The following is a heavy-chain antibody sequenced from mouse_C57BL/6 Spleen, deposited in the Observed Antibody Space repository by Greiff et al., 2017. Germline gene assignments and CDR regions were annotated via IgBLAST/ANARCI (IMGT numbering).Heavy chain of an antibody. J-gene: IGHJ2*01. CDR2: IYPGDGDT. V-gene: IGHV1-82*01. CDR1: GYAFSSSW. D-gene: IGHD2-1*01. Sequence: QVQLQQSGPELVKPGASVKISCKASGYAFSSSWMNWVKQRPGKGLEWIGRIYPGDGDTNYNGKFKGKATLTADKSSSTAYMQLSSLTSEDSAVYFCARDPLYGNYGDYWGQGTTLTVAS. CDR3: ARDPLYGNYGDY.